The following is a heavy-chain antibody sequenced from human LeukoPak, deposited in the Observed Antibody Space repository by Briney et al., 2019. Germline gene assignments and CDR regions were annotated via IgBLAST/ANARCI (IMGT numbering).Heavy chain of an antibody. D-gene: IGHD5-18*01. V-gene: IGHV4-34*01. CDR3: AGQPVRGYSCGTKPNHDAFDI. Sequence: NASETLSLTCAVYGGSFSGYYWSWIRQPPGKGLEWIGEINHSGSTNYNPSLKSRVTISVDTSKNQFSLKLSSVTAADTAVYYCAGQPVRGYSCGTKPNHDAFDIWGQGTMVTVSS. CDR1: GGSFSGYY. J-gene: IGHJ3*02. CDR2: INHSGST.